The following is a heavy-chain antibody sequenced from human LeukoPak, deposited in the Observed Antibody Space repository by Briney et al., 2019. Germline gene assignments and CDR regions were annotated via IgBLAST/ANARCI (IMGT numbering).Heavy chain of an antibody. Sequence: KPGGSLRLSCAASGFTFSSYSMNWVRQAPGKGLEWVSSTSSSSSYIYYADSVKGRFTISRDNAKNSLYLQMNSLRAEDTAVYYCARDELTYAFDIWGQGTLVTVSS. V-gene: IGHV3-21*01. J-gene: IGHJ4*02. CDR3: ARDELTYAFDI. CDR1: GFTFSSYS. CDR2: TSSSSSYI. D-gene: IGHD3-16*01.